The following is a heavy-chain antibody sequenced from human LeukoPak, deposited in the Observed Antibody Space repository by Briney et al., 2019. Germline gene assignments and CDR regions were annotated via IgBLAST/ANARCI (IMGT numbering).Heavy chain of an antibody. V-gene: IGHV3-23*01. CDR2: ISGSGGST. Sequence: GGSLRLSCAASGFTFSSYAMSWVRQAPGKGLEWVSAISGSGGSTYYADSVKGRFTISRDNSKNTLYLQMNSLRAEDTAVYYCAKETSSSGWYLTAFDIWGQGTMVTVSS. CDR3: AKETSSSGWYLTAFDI. CDR1: GFTFSSYA. D-gene: IGHD6-19*01. J-gene: IGHJ3*02.